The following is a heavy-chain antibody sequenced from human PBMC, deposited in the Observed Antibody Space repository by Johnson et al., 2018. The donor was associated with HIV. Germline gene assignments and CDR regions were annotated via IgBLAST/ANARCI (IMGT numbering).Heavy chain of an antibody. CDR3: ARDRRNYYDSSGYADYDAFDI. CDR2: INWDGGRT. D-gene: IGHD3-22*01. Sequence: VQLVESGGGVVQPGRSLRLSCAASGFTFSSYGMNWVRQAPGKGLEWVSGINWDGGRTGYADSVKVRFTISRDNARNSLYLQMNSLSAEDTAFYYCARDRRNYYDSSGYADYDAFDIWGQGTMVTVSS. CDR1: GFTFSSYG. V-gene: IGHV3-20*04. J-gene: IGHJ3*02.